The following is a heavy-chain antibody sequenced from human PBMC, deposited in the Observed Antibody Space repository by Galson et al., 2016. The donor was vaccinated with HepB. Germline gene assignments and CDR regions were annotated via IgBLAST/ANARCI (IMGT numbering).Heavy chain of an antibody. D-gene: IGHD2-2*01. V-gene: IGHV3-53*01. CDR1: GFIVSDNY. CDR2: IYGGGKT. J-gene: IGHJ4*02. Sequence: SLRLSCAGSGFIVSDNYMSWVRQAPGKGLEWVSVIYGGGKTYFADSVKGRFSISRDNAKNTLFLHMNSRRAEDTAVYYCARVRCISPTCHDFDCWGQGTLVTVSS. CDR3: ARVRCISPTCHDFDC.